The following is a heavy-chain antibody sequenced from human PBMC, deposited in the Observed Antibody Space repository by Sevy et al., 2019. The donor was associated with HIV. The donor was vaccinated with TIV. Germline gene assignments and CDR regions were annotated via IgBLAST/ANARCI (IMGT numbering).Heavy chain of an antibody. CDR1: GGTFSSYA. D-gene: IGHD2-15*01. CDR2: IIPIFGTA. CDR3: ARATEVRDCSGCSCYHGYYYGMDV. V-gene: IGHV1-69*13. Sequence: ASVKVSCKASGGTFSSYAISWVRQAPGQGLEWMGGIIPIFGTANYAQKFQGRVTITADESTSTAYMELGSPRSEDTAVYYCARATEVRDCSGCSCYHGYYYGMDVWGQGTTVTVSS. J-gene: IGHJ6*02.